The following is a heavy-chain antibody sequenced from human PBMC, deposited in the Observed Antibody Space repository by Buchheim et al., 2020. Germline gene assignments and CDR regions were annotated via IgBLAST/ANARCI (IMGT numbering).Heavy chain of an antibody. CDR1: GFTFSSYA. V-gene: IGHV3-30*14. Sequence: QVQLVESGGGVVQPGRSLRLSCAASGFTFSSYAMHWVRQAPGKGLEWVAVISYDGSNKYYADSVKGRFTISRDNSKSTLYPQMNSLRAEDTAVYYCARFKEDSYYGMDVWGQGTT. CDR2: ISYDGSNK. J-gene: IGHJ6*02. CDR3: ARFKEDSYYGMDV.